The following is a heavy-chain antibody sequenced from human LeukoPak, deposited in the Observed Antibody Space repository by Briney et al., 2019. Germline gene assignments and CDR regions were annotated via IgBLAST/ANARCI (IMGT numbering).Heavy chain of an antibody. Sequence: PGGSLRLSCAASGFTFSSYAMSWVRQAPGKGLEWVAVISYDGSNKYYADSVKGRFTISRDNSKNTLYLQMNSLRAEDTAVYYCAKDPGYWGQGTLVTVSS. J-gene: IGHJ4*02. CDR2: ISYDGSNK. V-gene: IGHV3-30*18. CDR1: GFTFSSYA. CDR3: AKDPGY.